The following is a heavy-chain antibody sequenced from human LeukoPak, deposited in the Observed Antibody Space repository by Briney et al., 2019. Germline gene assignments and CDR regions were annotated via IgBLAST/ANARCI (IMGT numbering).Heavy chain of an antibody. Sequence: GGSRRLAWVPSGFTFSSFAMHWDRLAPGHWLGWVAVISYDGSNKYYADSVKGRFNLYRENPRNTLYLQMHPLSAEHTAVYYCARDRYYGSEIYPEGAISHWGQGTMVTVSS. J-gene: IGHJ4*02. CDR2: ISYDGSNK. CDR3: ARDRYYGSEIYPEGAISH. CDR1: GFTFSSFA. D-gene: IGHD3-10*01. V-gene: IGHV3-30*04.